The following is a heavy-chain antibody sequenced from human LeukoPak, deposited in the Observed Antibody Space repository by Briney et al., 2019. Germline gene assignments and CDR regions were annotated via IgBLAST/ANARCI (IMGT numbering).Heavy chain of an antibody. CDR3: ARTSGGRLAVAVDS. CDR2: IKEDGSER. Sequence: GGSLRLSCAASGFTFGHYWMTWVRQAPGKGLEWVANIKEDGSERYYVDSVKGRFTISRDNAKNSVYLQMASLRAEDTAVYYCARTSGGRLAVAVDSWGQGTLVTVSS. J-gene: IGHJ4*02. D-gene: IGHD6-19*01. CDR1: GFTFGHYW. V-gene: IGHV3-7*05.